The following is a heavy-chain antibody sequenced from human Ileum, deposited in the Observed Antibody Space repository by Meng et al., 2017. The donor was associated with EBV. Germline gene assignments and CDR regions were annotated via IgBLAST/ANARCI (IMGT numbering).Heavy chain of an antibody. V-gene: IGHV1-46*02. D-gene: IGHD6-19*01. CDR2: INPSGGST. J-gene: IGHJ4*02. CDR1: GYTFNSQY. CDR3: ARRSGWY. Sequence: VQPVQSGAEGKKPGASVKGSCKASGYTFNSQYMHWVRQAPGQGLEWMGTINPSGGSTTYAQKFQGRVTMTRDTSTSTVYMELSSLRSEDTAVYYCARRSGWYWGQGTLVTVSS.